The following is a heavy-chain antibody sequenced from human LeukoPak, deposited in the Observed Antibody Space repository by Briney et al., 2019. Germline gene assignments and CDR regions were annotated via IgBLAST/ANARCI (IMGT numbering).Heavy chain of an antibody. V-gene: IGHV1-69*04. Sequence: SVKVSCKASGGTFSSYAISWVRQAPGQGLEWMGRIIPILGIANYAQKLQGRVTMTTDTSTSTAYMELRGLRSDDTAVYYCALSRTTVTTYVNYWGQGTLVTVSS. CDR3: ALSRTTVTTYVNY. D-gene: IGHD4-17*01. CDR2: IIPILGIA. CDR1: GGTFSSYA. J-gene: IGHJ4*02.